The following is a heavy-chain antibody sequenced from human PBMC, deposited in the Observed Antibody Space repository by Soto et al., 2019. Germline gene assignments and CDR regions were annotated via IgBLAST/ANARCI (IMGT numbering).Heavy chain of an antibody. D-gene: IGHD1-1*01. CDR2: INERGGST. Sequence: GGSLRLSWADSGFTFSTFALSWVRQAPGKGLEGVSAINERGGSTYYADSVKGRFTISRDNSKNTLYLQMNSLRAEDTALYYCPKHKSGTTAFDIWGRGTMVTVSS. CDR3: PKHKSGTTAFDI. V-gene: IGHV3-23*01. CDR1: GFTFSTFA. J-gene: IGHJ3*02.